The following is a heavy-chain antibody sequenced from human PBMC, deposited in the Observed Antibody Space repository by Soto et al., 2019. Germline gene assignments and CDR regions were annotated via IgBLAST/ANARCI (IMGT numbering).Heavy chain of an antibody. V-gene: IGHV1-18*01. J-gene: IGHJ4*02. CDR3: AREYSGFDYVDYFDY. D-gene: IGHD5-12*01. CDR2: ISAYNGNT. Sequence: ASVKVSCKASGHTFTSYGISWVRQAPGQGLEWMGWISAYNGNTNYAQKLQGRVTITRDTSASTAYMELSGLRSEDTAVYYCAREYSGFDYVDYFDYWGQGTLVTVSS. CDR1: GHTFTSYG.